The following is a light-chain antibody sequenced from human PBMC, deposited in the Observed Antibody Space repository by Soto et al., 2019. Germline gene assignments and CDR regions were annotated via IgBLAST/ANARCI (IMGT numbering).Light chain of an antibody. Sequence: QSALTQPPSASGSPGQSVTISCTGTSSDVGGYNYVSWYQQHPGKAPKIMISEVSKRPSGVPDRFSGPKSGNTASLTVSGLQAEDEADYYCSSFAGNNNLVFGGGTKLTVL. V-gene: IGLV2-8*01. J-gene: IGLJ2*01. CDR1: SSDVGGYNY. CDR3: SSFAGNNNLV. CDR2: EVS.